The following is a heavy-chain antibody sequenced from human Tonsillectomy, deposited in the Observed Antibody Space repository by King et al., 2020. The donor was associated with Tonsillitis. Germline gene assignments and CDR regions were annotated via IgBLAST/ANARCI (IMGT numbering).Heavy chain of an antibody. J-gene: IGHJ4*02. CDR2: IKSKTDGETT. Sequence: VQLVESGGGLVKPGGSLRLSCAASGFTFSDAWMSWVRQAPGKGLEWVGRIKSKTDGETTDYIAPVRGRFAVSRDDARNSLYLQMNSLQTEDTAVYYCTTTRRVTAAGTVGDFDNWGQGTQVTVSS. CDR3: TTTRRVTAAGTVGDFDN. D-gene: IGHD6-13*01. V-gene: IGHV3-15*01. CDR1: GFTFSDAW.